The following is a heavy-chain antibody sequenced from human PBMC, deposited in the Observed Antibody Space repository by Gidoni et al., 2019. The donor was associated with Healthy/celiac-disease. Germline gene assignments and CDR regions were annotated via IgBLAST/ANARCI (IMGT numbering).Heavy chain of an antibody. V-gene: IGHV3-30-3*01. J-gene: IGHJ4*02. CDR2: ISYDGSTK. Sequence: VQLGESGGGVVQPGRALRRPCAASGFTFSSYAMHWVRQAPGTGLEWVAVISYDGSTKYYADSVKGRFTISRDNSKNTLYLQMNSLRAEDTAVYYCARAIAVADNFDYWGQGTLVTVSS. D-gene: IGHD6-19*01. CDR1: GFTFSSYA. CDR3: ARAIAVADNFDY.